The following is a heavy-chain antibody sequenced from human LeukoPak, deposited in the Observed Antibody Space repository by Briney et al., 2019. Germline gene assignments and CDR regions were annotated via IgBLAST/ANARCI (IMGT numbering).Heavy chain of an antibody. J-gene: IGHJ6*03. CDR3: ARVPCSSTSCYGGPPYYYYYMDV. Sequence: SQTLSLTCTVSGDSISSGDYYWSWIRQPPGKGLEWIGSIYHSGSTYYNPSLKSRVTISVDTSKNQFSLKLSSVTAADTAVYYCARVPCSSTSCYGGPPYYYYYMDVWGKGTTVTVSS. V-gene: IGHV4-38-2*02. D-gene: IGHD2-2*01. CDR2: IYHSGST. CDR1: GDSISSGDYY.